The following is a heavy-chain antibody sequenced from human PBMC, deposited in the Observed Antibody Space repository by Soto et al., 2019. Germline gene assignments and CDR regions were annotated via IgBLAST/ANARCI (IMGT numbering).Heavy chain of an antibody. J-gene: IGHJ1*01. V-gene: IGHV3-33*06. CDR2: IWHDGGNK. Sequence: QVQLVESGGGVVQPGRSLRLSCAASGFTFSSYGMHWVRQAPGKGLEWVAFIWHDGGNKFYAESVKGRFTISRDNSKNTLYLQMNSLRAEDMALYYCANYYGDYAGGEFFQHWGQGTLVTVSS. CDR3: ANYYGDYAGGEFFQH. CDR1: GFTFSSYG. D-gene: IGHD4-17*01.